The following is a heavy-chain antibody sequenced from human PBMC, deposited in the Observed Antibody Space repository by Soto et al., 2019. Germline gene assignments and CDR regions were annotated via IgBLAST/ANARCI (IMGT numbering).Heavy chain of an antibody. CDR3: AKSIFLVPAAPYYYMDV. Sequence: GGSLRLSCAASGFTFSSYAMSWVRQAPGKGLEWVSAISGSGGSTYYADSVKGRFTISRDNSKNTLYLQMNSLRAEDTAVYYCAKSIFLVPAAPYYYMDVWGKGTTVTVSS. CDR1: GFTFSSYA. CDR2: ISGSGGST. D-gene: IGHD2-2*01. J-gene: IGHJ6*03. V-gene: IGHV3-23*01.